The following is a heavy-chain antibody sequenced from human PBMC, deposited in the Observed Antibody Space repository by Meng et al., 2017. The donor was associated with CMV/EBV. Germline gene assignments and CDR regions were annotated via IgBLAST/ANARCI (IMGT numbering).Heavy chain of an antibody. Sequence: VQVVVAAGGLVKPGGSMRVSCAASGFTFSSYSLDWVRQAPGKGMEWVSSISSSSSYIYYADSVEGRFTISRDNAKNSLSPQMNSLRADDTAVYYCARMGYWGQGTLVTVSS. CDR3: ARMGY. J-gene: IGHJ4*02. CDR2: ISSSSSYI. V-gene: IGHV3-21*01. CDR1: GFTFSSYS.